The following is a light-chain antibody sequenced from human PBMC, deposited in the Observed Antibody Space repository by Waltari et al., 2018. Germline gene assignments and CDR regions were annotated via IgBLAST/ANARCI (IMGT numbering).Light chain of an antibody. J-gene: IGLJ3*02. CDR1: SSDVSADNY. CDR3: SSTAGGYTWV. V-gene: IGLV2-11*01. Sequence: QSALTQPRSVSGSPGQSVAIPCTGTSSDVSADNYVAWYQHHPGKAPKLMLFDVSKRPSGVPDRFSGSKSGNTASLTISCLQAEDEADYYCSSTAGGYTWVFGGGTKLTVL. CDR2: DVS.